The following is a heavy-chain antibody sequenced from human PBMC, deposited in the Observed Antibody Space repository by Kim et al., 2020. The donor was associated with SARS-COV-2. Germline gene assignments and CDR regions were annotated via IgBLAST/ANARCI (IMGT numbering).Heavy chain of an antibody. CDR1: GFSLSTSGVG. J-gene: IGHJ4*02. CDR3: AHRRGFGYGSGSYYNELGFDY. CDR2: IYWDDDK. Sequence: SGPTLVNPTQTLTLTCTFSGFSLSTSGVGVGWIRQPPGKALEWLALIYWDDDKRYSPSLKSRLTITKDTSKNQVVLTMTNMDPVDTATYYCAHRRGFGYGSGSYYNELGFDYWGQGTLVTVSS. D-gene: IGHD3-10*01. V-gene: IGHV2-5*02.